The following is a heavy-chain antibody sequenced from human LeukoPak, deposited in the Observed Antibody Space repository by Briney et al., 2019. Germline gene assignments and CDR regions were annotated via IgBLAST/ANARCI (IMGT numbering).Heavy chain of an antibody. V-gene: IGHV4-59*08. D-gene: IGHD6-19*01. J-gene: IGHJ3*02. Sequence: KSSETLSLTCTVSGGSISSYYWSWIRQPPGKGLEWIGYIYYSGSTNYNPSLKSRVTISVDTSKNQFSLKLSSVTAADTAVYYCARTGHGIAVAGTPRGAFDIWGQGTMVTVSS. CDR2: IYYSGST. CDR1: GGSISSYY. CDR3: ARTGHGIAVAGTPRGAFDI.